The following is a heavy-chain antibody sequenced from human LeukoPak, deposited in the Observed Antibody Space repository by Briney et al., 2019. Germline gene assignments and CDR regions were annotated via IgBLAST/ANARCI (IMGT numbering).Heavy chain of an antibody. CDR3: ARAGVRGFTATTPFDY. Sequence: GGSLRLSWAASGITFSSYSMNWVRQAPGKGLEWVSSISSSGNNIYYADSVKGRFTISRDNAKNSLSLQMNSLRVEDTAVYYCARAGVRGFTATTPFDYWGPGTLVTVSS. J-gene: IGHJ4*02. CDR2: ISSSGNNI. CDR1: GITFSSYS. D-gene: IGHD4-17*01. V-gene: IGHV3-21*01.